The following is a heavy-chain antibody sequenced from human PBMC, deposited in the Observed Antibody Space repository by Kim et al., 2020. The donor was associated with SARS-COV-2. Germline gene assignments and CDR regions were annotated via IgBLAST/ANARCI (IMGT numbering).Heavy chain of an antibody. CDR3: MRDDRHIVVTVSGEDH. V-gene: IGHV1-18*01. J-gene: IGHJ4*02. D-gene: IGHD5-12*01. Sequence: ASVKVSCKASGYSFTNFGFSWVRQAPGQGPEWMGWISAYDGQTNYAQKFQGRLTLTTDTFTYTSYMELKSLRSDDTAVYFCMRDDRHIVVTVSGEDHWGQGTLVTVSS. CDR2: ISAYDGQT. CDR1: GYSFTNFG.